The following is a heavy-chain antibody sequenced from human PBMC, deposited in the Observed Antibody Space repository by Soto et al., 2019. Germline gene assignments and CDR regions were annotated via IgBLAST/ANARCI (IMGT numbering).Heavy chain of an antibody. CDR3: ARDRSSVAGRDDAFDI. CDR1: GFTFSDYY. J-gene: IGHJ3*02. V-gene: IGHV3-11*01. D-gene: IGHD6-19*01. CDR2: ISSSGSTI. Sequence: GGSLRLSCAASGFTFSDYYMSWIRQAPGKGLEWVSYISSSGSTIYYADSVKGRFTISRDNAKNSLYLQMNSLRAEDTAVYYCARDRSSVAGRDDAFDIWGQGTMVTVSS.